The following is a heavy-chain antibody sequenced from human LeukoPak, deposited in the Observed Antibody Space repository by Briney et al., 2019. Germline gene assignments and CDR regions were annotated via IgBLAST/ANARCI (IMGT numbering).Heavy chain of an antibody. CDR3: ARDHHPYYGSGSYYNVGY. CDR2: ISYDGSNK. D-gene: IGHD3-10*01. J-gene: IGHJ4*02. Sequence: PGGSLRLSCAASGFTFSSYAMHWVRQAPGKGLEWVAVISYDGSNKYYADSVKGRFTISRDNSKNTLYLQMNSLRAEDTAVYYCARDHHPYYGSGSYYNVGYWGQGTLVTVSS. CDR1: GFTFSSYA. V-gene: IGHV3-30*14.